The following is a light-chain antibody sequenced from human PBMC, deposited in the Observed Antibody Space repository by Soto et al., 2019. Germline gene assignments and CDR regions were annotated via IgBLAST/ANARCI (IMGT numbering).Light chain of an antibody. V-gene: IGLV1-40*01. J-gene: IGLJ3*02. CDR3: QSYDIRLSGWV. Sequence: QSVLTQPPSVSGAPGQRVTISCTGSSSNIGAVYDVHWYQQLPGTAPKLLIYGNSNRPSGVPDRFSGSKSGTSASLAITGLRAEDEADYYCQSYDIRLSGWVFGGGTKLTVL. CDR2: GNS. CDR1: SSNIGAVYD.